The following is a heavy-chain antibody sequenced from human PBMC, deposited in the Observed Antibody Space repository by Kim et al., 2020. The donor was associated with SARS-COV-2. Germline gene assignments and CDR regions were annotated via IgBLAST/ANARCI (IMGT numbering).Heavy chain of an antibody. V-gene: IGHV4-39*01. D-gene: IGHD5-12*01. Sequence: SETLSLTCTVSGGSISSSSYYWGWIRQPPGKGLEWIGSIYYSGSTYYNPSLKSRVTISVDTSKNQFSLKLSSVTAADTAVYYCAQIGRDGYNYSLDYWGQGTLVTVSS. CDR2: IYYSGST. J-gene: IGHJ4*02. CDR3: AQIGRDGYNYSLDY. CDR1: GGSISSSSYY.